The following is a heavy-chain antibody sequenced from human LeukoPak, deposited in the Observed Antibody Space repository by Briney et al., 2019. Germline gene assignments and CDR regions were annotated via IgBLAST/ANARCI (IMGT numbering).Heavy chain of an antibody. CDR1: GGTFSSYA. V-gene: IGHV1-69*04. CDR3: ARDLPYYYDSSKRDAFDI. J-gene: IGHJ3*02. Sequence: SVKVSCKASGGTFSSYAISWVRQAPGQGLEWMGRIIPILGIANYAQKSQGRVTITADKSTSTAYMELSSLRSEDTAVYYCARDLPYYYDSSKRDAFDIWGQGTMVTVSS. CDR2: IIPILGIA. D-gene: IGHD3-22*01.